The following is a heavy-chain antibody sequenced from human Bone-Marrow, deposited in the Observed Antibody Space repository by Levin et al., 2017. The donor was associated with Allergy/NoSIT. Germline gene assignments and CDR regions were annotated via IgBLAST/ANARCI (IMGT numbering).Heavy chain of an antibody. CDR1: GSISSGYY. Sequence: SETLSLTCTVSGSISSGYYWGWIRHPPGKGLEWIGSIYRSGTTYYNPSLKSRVTISVDTSKNQFYLKLTSVTAADTAVYYCARAQGVFYHWFDPWGQGTLVTVSS. J-gene: IGHJ5*02. CDR3: ARAQGVFYHWFDP. V-gene: IGHV4-38-2*02. D-gene: IGHD2/OR15-2a*01. CDR2: IYRSGTT.